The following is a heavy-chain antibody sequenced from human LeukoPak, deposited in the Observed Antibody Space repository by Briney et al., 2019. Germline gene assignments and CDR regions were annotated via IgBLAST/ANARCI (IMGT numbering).Heavy chain of an antibody. CDR3: ARGYGDFLSYYYYGMDV. D-gene: IGHD4-17*01. V-gene: IGHV1-8*01. CDR1: GYTFTSYD. J-gene: IGHJ6*02. Sequence: ASVKVSCKASGYTFTSYDINWVRQATGQELEWMGWMNPNSGNTGYAQKFQGRVTMTRNTSISTAYMELSSLRSEDTAVYYCARGYGDFLSYYYYGMDVWGQGTTVTVSS. CDR2: MNPNSGNT.